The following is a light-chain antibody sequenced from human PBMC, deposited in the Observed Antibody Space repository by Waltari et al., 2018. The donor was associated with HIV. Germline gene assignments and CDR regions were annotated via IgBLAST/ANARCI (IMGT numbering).Light chain of an antibody. CDR1: NIGSKS. Sequence: YVLTQPPSVSVAPGKTARLVCGGDNIGSKSVHWYQQKPGQAPVLVVYYDSERPSGIVERICGSNAGNTATLTISRVEAGDEADYYCQVWDTVTDQGVFGGGTKLTVL. J-gene: IGLJ3*02. CDR3: QVWDTVTDQGV. V-gene: IGLV3-21*04. CDR2: YDS.